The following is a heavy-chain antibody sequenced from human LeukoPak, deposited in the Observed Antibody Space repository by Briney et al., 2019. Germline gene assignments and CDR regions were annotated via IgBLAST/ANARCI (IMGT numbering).Heavy chain of an antibody. CDR1: GGTFSSYA. Sequence: SVKVSCKASGGTFSSYAISWVRQAPGQGLEWMGRIIPIFGTANYAQKFQGRVTITTDESTSTAYMELSGLRSEDTAVYYCARGRGYSGYDYYDSSGYSAAPYYYYYMDVWGKGTTVTVSS. D-gene: IGHD3-22*01. CDR3: ARGRGYSGYDYYDSSGYSAAPYYYYYMDV. CDR2: IIPIFGTA. V-gene: IGHV1-69*05. J-gene: IGHJ6*03.